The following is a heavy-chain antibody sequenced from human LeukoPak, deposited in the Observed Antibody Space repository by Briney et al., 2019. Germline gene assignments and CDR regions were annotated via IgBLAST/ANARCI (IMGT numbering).Heavy chain of an antibody. J-gene: IGHJ6*03. D-gene: IGHD6-13*01. CDR1: GFTVSSNY. CDR3: ARDATTAVGWVYMDV. Sequence: GGSLRLSCAASGFTVSSNYMSWVRQAPGKGLEWVSVIYSGGSTYYADSVKGRFTISRDNSKNTLYLQMNSLTAEDTGLYYCARDATTAVGWVYMDVWGKGTTVTISS. V-gene: IGHV3-53*01. CDR2: IYSGGST.